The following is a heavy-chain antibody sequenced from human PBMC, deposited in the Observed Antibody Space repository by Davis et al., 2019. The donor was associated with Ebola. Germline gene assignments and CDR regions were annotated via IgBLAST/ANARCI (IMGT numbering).Heavy chain of an antibody. J-gene: IGHJ6*02. D-gene: IGHD4-17*01. CDR2: IHYLGNT. V-gene: IGHV4-59*01. CDR1: GGSINNYF. CDR3: ARGNYGDYIVLYYYNMDV. Sequence: MPGGSLTLSCTVSGGSINNYFWSWIRQPPGKGLEWIGNIHYLGNTNYNPSLKSRVTMSVDTSKNQFSLKLSSVTAADTAVYYCARGNYGDYIVLYYYNMDVWGQGTTVTVSS.